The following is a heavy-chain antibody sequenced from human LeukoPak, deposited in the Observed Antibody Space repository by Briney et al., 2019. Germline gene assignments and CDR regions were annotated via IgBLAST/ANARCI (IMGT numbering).Heavy chain of an antibody. J-gene: IGHJ6*03. CDR1: GGSFSGYY. V-gene: IGHV4-34*01. CDR2: INHSGST. CDR3: ARDLGVFVGATGYYYYYMDV. Sequence: PSETLSLTCAVYGGSFSGYYWSWIRQPPGKGLEWIGEINHSGSTNYNPSLKSRVTISVDTSKNQFSLKLSSVTAADTAVYYCARDLGVFVGATGYYYYYMDVWGKGTTVTVSS. D-gene: IGHD1-26*01.